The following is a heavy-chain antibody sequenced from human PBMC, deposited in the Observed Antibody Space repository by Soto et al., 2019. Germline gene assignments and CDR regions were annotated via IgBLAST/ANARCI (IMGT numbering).Heavy chain of an antibody. D-gene: IGHD6-25*01. J-gene: IGHJ2*01. CDR2: IIPIFGTA. CDR1: GGTFSSYA. CDR3: AREGYSSASPWPPYWYFDL. V-gene: IGHV1-69*12. Sequence: QVQLVQSGAEVKKPGSSVKVSCKASGGTFSSYAISWVRQASGQGLEWMGGIIPIFGTANYAQKFQGRVKITAEESTSTAYMGLTSLRAEDTAVYYCAREGYSSASPWPPYWYFDLRGRGTLVTVSS.